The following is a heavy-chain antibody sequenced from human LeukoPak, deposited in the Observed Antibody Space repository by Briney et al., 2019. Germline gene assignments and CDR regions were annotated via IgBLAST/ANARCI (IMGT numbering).Heavy chain of an antibody. V-gene: IGHV1-18*01. D-gene: IGHD5-18*01. J-gene: IGHJ4*02. CDR2: ISAYNGNT. CDR1: GYTFTSYG. CDR3: ARDLSTPHRGYSYGFGY. Sequence: ASVKVSCKASGYTFTSYGISWVRQAPGQGLEWMGWISAYNGNTNYAQKLQGRVTMTTDTSTSTAYMELRSLRSDDTAVYHCARDLSTPHRGYSYGFGYWGQGTLVTVSS.